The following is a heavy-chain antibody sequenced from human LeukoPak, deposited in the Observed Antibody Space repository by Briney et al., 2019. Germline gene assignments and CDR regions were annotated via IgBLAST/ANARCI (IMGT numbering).Heavy chain of an antibody. J-gene: IGHJ4*02. CDR3: ARELSQIVWGGLDY. Sequence: GRSMRLSCAASGLIFGHYGMHWVRQAPGKVLEWVAVIQNDASTENFADSVKGRFTISRDNSKNTVFLQMNSLRVEDTAVYYCARELSQIVWGGLDYGGQGSLVSVSS. D-gene: IGHD2-21*01. CDR2: IQNDASTE. V-gene: IGHV3-33*05. CDR1: GLIFGHYG.